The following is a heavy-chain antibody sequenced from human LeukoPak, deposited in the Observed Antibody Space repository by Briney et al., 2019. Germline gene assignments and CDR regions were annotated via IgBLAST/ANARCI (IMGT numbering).Heavy chain of an antibody. D-gene: IGHD3-10*02. J-gene: IGHJ6*04. CDR2: ISSSGSTI. CDR3: AELGITMIGGV. CDR1: RFAFSSYA. Sequence: GGSLRLSCAASRFAFSSYAMTWVRQAPGKGLEWVSCISSSGSTIYYADSVKGRFTISRDNAKNSLYLQMNSLRAEDTAVYYCAELGITMIGGVWGKGTTVTISS. V-gene: IGHV3-48*03.